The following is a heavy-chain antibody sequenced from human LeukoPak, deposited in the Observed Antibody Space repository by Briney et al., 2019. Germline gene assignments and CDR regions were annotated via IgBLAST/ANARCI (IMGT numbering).Heavy chain of an antibody. CDR1: GGSISSSSYY. Sequence: SETLSITCTVSGGSISSSSYYWGWIRQPPGKGLEWIGSIYYSGSTYYNPSLKSRVTISVDTSKNQFSLKLSSVTAADTAVYXXARHVRNGPRYYYGMDVWGQGTTVTVSS. V-gene: IGHV4-39*01. CDR3: ARHVRNGPRYYYGMDV. D-gene: IGHD3-10*02. CDR2: IYYSGST. J-gene: IGHJ6*02.